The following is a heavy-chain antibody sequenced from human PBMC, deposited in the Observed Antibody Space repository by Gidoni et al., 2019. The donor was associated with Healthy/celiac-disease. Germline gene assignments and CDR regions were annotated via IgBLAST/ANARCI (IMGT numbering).Heavy chain of an antibody. D-gene: IGHD3-10*01. CDR3: ARDRRPYGSGSRYYFDY. CDR1: GFTFSSYW. V-gene: IGHV3-7*01. Sequence: EVQLVESGGGLVQPGGSLRLSCAASGFTFSSYWISWVRQAPGKGRGWVANIKQDGSEKYYVDAVKGRFTISRDNAKNSLYLQMNSLRAEDTAVYYCARDRRPYGSGSRYYFDYWGQGTLVTVSS. CDR2: IKQDGSEK. J-gene: IGHJ4*02.